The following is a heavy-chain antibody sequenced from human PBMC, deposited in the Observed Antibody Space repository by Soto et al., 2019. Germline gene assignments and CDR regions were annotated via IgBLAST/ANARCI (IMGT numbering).Heavy chain of an antibody. CDR3: AKERIRSSSWYGVDY. D-gene: IGHD6-13*01. CDR2: ISYDGSNK. Sequence: GGSLRLSCAASGFTFSSYGMHWVRQAPGKGLEWVAVISYDGSNKYYADSVKGRFTISRDNSKSTLYLQMNSLRAEDTAVYYCAKERIRSSSWYGVDYWGQGTLVTVSS. V-gene: IGHV3-30*18. J-gene: IGHJ4*02. CDR1: GFTFSSYG.